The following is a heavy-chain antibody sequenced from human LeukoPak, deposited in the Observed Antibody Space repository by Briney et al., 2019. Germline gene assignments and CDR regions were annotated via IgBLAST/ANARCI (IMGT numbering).Heavy chain of an antibody. CDR2: IYHSGST. V-gene: IGHV4-30-2*01. Sequence: PSETLSLTCAVSGGSISSGGYSWSWIRQPPGKGLEWIGYIYHSGSTYYNPSLKSRVTISVDRSKNQFSLKLSSVTAADTAVYYCVASMIVARYYFDYWGQGTLVTVSS. CDR1: GGSISSGGYS. J-gene: IGHJ4*02. D-gene: IGHD3-22*01. CDR3: VASMIVARYYFDY.